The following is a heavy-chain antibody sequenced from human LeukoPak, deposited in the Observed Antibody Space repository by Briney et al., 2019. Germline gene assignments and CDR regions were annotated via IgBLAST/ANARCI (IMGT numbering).Heavy chain of an antibody. Sequence: SETLSLTCAVYGGSFSGYYWSWIRQPPGKGLEWIGEINHSGSTNYNPSLKSRVTISVDTSKNQFSLKLSSVTAADTAVYYCARVKRVVTAIPHFDCWGQGTLVTVSS. CDR2: INHSGST. J-gene: IGHJ4*02. V-gene: IGHV4-34*01. D-gene: IGHD2-21*02. CDR3: ARVKRVVTAIPHFDC. CDR1: GGSFSGYY.